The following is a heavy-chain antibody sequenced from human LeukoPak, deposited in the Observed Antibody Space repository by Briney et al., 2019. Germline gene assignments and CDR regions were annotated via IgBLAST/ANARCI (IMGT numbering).Heavy chain of an antibody. D-gene: IGHD3-10*01. J-gene: IGHJ4*01. CDR3: AGVLGVRDLAYFDY. Sequence: GGSLRLSCAASGFTFDTYWMHWVRQAPGKGLVWVSRIRSDGSSTSYADSVRGRFTISRDNAKNTLYLQMNSLRAEDTAVYYCAGVLGVRDLAYFDYWGHGTLVTVSS. V-gene: IGHV3-74*01. CDR1: GFTFDTYW. CDR2: IRSDGSST.